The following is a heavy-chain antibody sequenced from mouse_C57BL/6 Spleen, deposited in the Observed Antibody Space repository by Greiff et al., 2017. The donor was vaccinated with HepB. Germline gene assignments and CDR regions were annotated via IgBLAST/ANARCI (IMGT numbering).Heavy chain of an antibody. D-gene: IGHD2-5*01. J-gene: IGHJ3*01. CDR3: AGYSNSGAWFAY. CDR2: IDPNSGGT. Sequence: VKQSCKASGYTFTSYWMHWGKQRPGRGLEWIGRIDPNSGGTKYNEKFKSKATLTVDKPSSTAYMQLSSLTSEDSAVYYCAGYSNSGAWFAYWGQGTLVTVSA. V-gene: IGHV1-72*01. CDR1: GYTFTSYW.